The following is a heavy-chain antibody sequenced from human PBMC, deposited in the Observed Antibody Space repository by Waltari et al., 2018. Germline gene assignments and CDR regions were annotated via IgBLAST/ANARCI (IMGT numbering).Heavy chain of an antibody. D-gene: IGHD2-21*01. J-gene: IGHJ4*02. Sequence: QVQLQESGPGLVKPSGTLSLTCAVSGDSISSPDWWVWVRQSPGKGREWIGEVYRGGRPTYHPSLTGRVTISLDKPKNPFSLKLISVTAADTAVYYCAIIVDSTPRENYWGQGTLVTVSS. CDR2: VYRGGRP. V-gene: IGHV4-4*02. CDR1: GDSISSPDW. CDR3: AIIVDSTPRENY.